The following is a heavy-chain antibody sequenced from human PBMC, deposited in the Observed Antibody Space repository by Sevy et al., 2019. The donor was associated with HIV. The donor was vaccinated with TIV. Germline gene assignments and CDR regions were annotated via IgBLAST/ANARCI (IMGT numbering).Heavy chain of an antibody. Sequence: GGSLRLSCAASGFTLSSYGMHWVRQAPGKGLEWVAVIRYDGSNKYYADSVKGRFTISRDNSMNTLYLQMNSLRAEDTAVYYCARDRLGITISAEWGGGMDVWGQGTTVTVSS. CDR3: ARDRLGITISAEWGGGMDV. J-gene: IGHJ6*02. D-gene: IGHD3-3*01. CDR1: GFTLSSYG. V-gene: IGHV3-33*01. CDR2: IRYDGSNK.